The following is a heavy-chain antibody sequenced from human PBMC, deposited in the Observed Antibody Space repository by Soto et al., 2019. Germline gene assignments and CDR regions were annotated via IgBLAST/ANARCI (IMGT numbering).Heavy chain of an antibody. V-gene: IGHV3-21*01. CDR3: GRDYEKEFLTGRRYYKWFGP. J-gene: IGHJ5*02. Sequence: GGSLRLSCAASKFTFSVYSMSWVRQAPGKGPEWVASIGVSGNKYYTDSVKGRFTISRDDPEKSLFLQMNSLRVDDTAMYYCGRDYEKEFLTGRRYYKWFGPWGQGTLVTVS. CDR2: IGVSGNK. CDR1: KFTFSVYS. D-gene: IGHD3-9*01.